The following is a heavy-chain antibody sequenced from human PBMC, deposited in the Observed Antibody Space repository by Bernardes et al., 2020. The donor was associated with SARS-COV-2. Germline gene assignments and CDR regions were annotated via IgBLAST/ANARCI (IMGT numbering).Heavy chain of an antibody. CDR2: IKSKTDDGTT. CDR3: GTQYLQVDEDYYYSGMDV. Sequence: GSLRLSCAASGFSFSNSWMSWVRQAPGKGLEWVGLIKSKTDDGTTDYAAPVKGRFSISRDDSKNTLYLQMNSLKIEDTGVYYCGTQYLQVDEDYYYSGMDVWRQGTTVTVSS. D-gene: IGHD2-2*01. CDR1: GFSFSNSW. J-gene: IGHJ6*02. V-gene: IGHV3-15*01.